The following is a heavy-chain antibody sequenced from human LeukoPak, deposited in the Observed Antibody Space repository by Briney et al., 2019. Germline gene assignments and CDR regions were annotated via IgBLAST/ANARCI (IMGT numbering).Heavy chain of an antibody. CDR1: GGTFSSYA. CDR2: MNPNSGNT. V-gene: IGHV1-8*03. CDR3: ARGTNDPATPDDHYYYYYYMDV. J-gene: IGHJ6*03. Sequence: GASVKVSCKASGGTFSSYAISWVRQAPGQGLEWVGWMNPNSGNTGYAQKFQGRVTITRNTSISTAYMELSSLRSEDTAVYYCARGTNDPATPDDHYYYYYYMDVWGKGTTVTVSS. D-gene: IGHD3-3*01.